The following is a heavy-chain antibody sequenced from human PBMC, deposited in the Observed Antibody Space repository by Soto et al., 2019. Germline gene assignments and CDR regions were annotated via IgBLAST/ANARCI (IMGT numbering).Heavy chain of an antibody. CDR3: ARETRGYFDY. CDR1: GFTFSSYG. J-gene: IGHJ4*02. CDR2: IWDDGSNK. V-gene: IGHV3-33*01. D-gene: IGHD3-10*01. Sequence: QVQLVESGGGVVQPGRSLRLSCAASGFTFSSYGMHWVRQAPGKGLEWVAVIWDDGSNKYYADSVKGRFTISRDNSKNTLYLQMNSLRAEDTAVYYGARETRGYFDYWGQGTLVTVSS.